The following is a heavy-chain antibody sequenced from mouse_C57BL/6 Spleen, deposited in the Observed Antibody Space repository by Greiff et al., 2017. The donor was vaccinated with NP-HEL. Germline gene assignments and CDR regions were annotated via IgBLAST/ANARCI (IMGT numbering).Heavy chain of an antibody. V-gene: IGHV1-64*01. CDR3: ARRVYGNFSWFAY. D-gene: IGHD2-1*01. Sequence: VQLQQPGAELVKPGASVKLSCKASGYTFTSYWMHWVKQRPGQGLEWIGMIHPNSGSTNYNEKFKSKATLTVDKSSSTAYMQLSSLTSEDSAVYYCARRVYGNFSWFAYWGQGTLVTVSA. CDR1: GYTFTSYW. J-gene: IGHJ3*01. CDR2: IHPNSGST.